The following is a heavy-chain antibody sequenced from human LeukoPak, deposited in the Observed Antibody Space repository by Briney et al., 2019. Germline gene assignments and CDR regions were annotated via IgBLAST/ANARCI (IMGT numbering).Heavy chain of an antibody. CDR1: GFTFSSYA. CDR2: IRYDGSNK. Sequence: PGGSLRLSCAASGFTFSSYAMHWVRQAPGKGLEWVAFIRYDGSNKYYADSVKGRFTISRDNSKNTLYLQMNSLRAEDTAVYYCARGTLWPEGFDYWGQGTLVTVSS. D-gene: IGHD3-10*01. J-gene: IGHJ4*02. CDR3: ARGTLWPEGFDY. V-gene: IGHV3-30*14.